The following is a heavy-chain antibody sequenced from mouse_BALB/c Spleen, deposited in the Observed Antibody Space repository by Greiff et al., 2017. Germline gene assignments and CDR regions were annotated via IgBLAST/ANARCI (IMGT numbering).Heavy chain of an antibody. J-gene: IGHJ2*01. V-gene: IGHV5-6*01. D-gene: IGHD2-2*01. CDR2: ISSGGSYT. CDR1: GFTFSSYG. CDR3: ARYGYYFDY. Sequence: VQLKESGGDLVKPGGSLKLSCAASGFTFSSYGMSWVRQTPDKRLEWVATISSGGSYTYYPDSVKGRFTISRDNAKNTLYLQMSSLKSEDTAMYYCARYGYYFDYWGQGTTLTVSS.